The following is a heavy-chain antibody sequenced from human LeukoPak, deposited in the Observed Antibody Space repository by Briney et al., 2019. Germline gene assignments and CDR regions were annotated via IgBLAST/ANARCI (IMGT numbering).Heavy chain of an antibody. V-gene: IGHV3-23*01. J-gene: IGHJ4*02. CDR3: AKDRYRINDSSVYPLLYFDC. CDR1: GFTFSSYA. Sequence: GGSLRLSCAASGFTFSSYAMSWVRQAPGKGLEWVSAISGGGGITYSADSEKGRFTTSRDTTKNTLYLQMNRLRAEDTAVYYFAKDRYRINDSSVYPLLYFDCWGGGRLVSVSS. CDR2: ISGGGGIT. D-gene: IGHD3-22*01.